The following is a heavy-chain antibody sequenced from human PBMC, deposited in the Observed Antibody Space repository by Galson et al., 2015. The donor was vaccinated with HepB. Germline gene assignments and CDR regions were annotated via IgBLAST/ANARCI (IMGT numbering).Heavy chain of an antibody. V-gene: IGHV4-30-2*01. CDR3: ANRYCTSTSCAFDP. Sequence: TLSLTCAVSGGSIGSGGYSWSWIRQPPGKALEWIGYIYHSRSTYYNPSLKSRVTISLDRSKNHFSLKLTSVTAADTAVYYRANRYCTSTSCAFDPWGQGTLVTVSS. CDR2: IYHSRST. D-gene: IGHD2-2*01. J-gene: IGHJ5*02. CDR1: GGSIGSGGYS.